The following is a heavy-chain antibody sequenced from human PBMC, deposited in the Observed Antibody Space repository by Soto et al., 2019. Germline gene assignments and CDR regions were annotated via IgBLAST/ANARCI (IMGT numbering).Heavy chain of an antibody. Sequence: QVKLQESGPGLVKPSQTLSLTCTVSGGSISSGDYYWSWIRQPPGKGLEWIGYIYYSGSTNYNPSLKSRVTISVDTSKNQVALMLNSVAAADTAVYYCARGDHYDRSGPFDSWGQGTLVTVS. V-gene: IGHV4-61*08. D-gene: IGHD3-22*01. CDR2: IYYSGST. CDR1: GGSISSGDYY. J-gene: IGHJ4*02. CDR3: ARGDHYDRSGPFDS.